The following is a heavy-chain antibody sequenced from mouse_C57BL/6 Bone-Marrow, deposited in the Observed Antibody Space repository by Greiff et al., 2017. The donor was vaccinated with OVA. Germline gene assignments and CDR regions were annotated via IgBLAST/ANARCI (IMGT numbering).Heavy chain of an antibody. Sequence: EVKLMESGGGLVKPGGSLKLSCAASGFTFSDYGMHWVRQAPEKGLEWVAYISSGSSTIYYADTVKGRFTISRDNAKNTLFLQMPSLRSEDTARYYCARINYWYFDVWGTGTTVTVSS. CDR1: GFTFSDYG. J-gene: IGHJ1*03. CDR2: ISSGSSTI. CDR3: ARINYWYFDV. V-gene: IGHV5-17*01.